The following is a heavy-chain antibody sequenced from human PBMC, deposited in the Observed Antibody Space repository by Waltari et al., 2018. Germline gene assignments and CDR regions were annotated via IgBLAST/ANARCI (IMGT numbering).Heavy chain of an antibody. Sequence: QVQLVQSGAEVKKPGASVKVSCKASGYTFTSYAMHWVRQAPGQRLEWMGWINAGNGNTKYSQKVQGRVTITRDTSASTAYMELSSLRAEEMAVYYCAREGYGVTYDYWGQGTLVTVSS. CDR2: INAGNGNT. CDR1: GYTFTSYA. J-gene: IGHJ4*02. V-gene: IGHV1-3*01. CDR3: AREGYGVTYDY. D-gene: IGHD4-17*01.